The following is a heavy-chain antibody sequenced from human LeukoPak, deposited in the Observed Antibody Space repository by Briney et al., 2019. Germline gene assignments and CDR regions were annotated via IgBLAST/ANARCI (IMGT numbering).Heavy chain of an antibody. V-gene: IGHV3-9*01. CDR1: GFTFYDYA. Sequence: GGSLRLSCAASGFTFYDYAMHWVRQAPGKGLEWVSGITWNSGTIGYADSVKGPFNISRDNAKNSLYLQMNSLRAEDTALYYCARGYYAASVRFDYWGRGTLVTVSS. CDR3: ARGYYAASVRFDY. J-gene: IGHJ4*02. CDR2: ITWNSGTI. D-gene: IGHD3-10*01.